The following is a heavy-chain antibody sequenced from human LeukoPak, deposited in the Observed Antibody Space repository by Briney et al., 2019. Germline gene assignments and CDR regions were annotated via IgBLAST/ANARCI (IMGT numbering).Heavy chain of an antibody. CDR2: ISKSGTT. CDR3: ARSKWGYAFDI. V-gene: IGHV4-61*10. CDR1: GVSISYATYQ. Sequence: SETLSLTCTVSGVSISYATYQWTWIRQSAGKGLEWIGLISKSGTTNYNPSHKSRVTISIDTTKNQFSLKLTSVTAADTAVYYCARSKWGYAFDIWGQGTMVTVSP. J-gene: IGHJ3*02. D-gene: IGHD7-27*01.